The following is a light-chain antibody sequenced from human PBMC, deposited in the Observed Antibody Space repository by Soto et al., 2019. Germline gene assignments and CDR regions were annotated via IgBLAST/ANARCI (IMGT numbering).Light chain of an antibody. CDR2: TAS. Sequence: DIQMTQSPSSLSASVGDRVTFTCRASRDITNHLAWYQPKPGKVPKLLIYTASTLQSGVPSRFSGSGSGTDFTLTISSLQPEDVATYFCLTYNSGLWTFGQGTKVEIK. J-gene: IGKJ1*01. CDR1: RDITNH. CDR3: LTYNSGLWT. V-gene: IGKV1-27*01.